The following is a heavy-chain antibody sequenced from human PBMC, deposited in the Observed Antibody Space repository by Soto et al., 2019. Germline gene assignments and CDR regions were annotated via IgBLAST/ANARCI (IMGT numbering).Heavy chain of an antibody. J-gene: IGHJ5*02. CDR1: GGTFSSYT. D-gene: IGHD1-1*01. CDR3: AINWNDDEYNWFDP. V-gene: IGHV1-69*02. Sequence: ASVKVSCQASGGTFSSYTISWVRQAPGQGLEWMGRIIPILGIANYAQKFQGRVTITADKSTSTAYMELSSLRSEDTAVYYCAINWNDDEYNWFDPWGQGTLVTVSS. CDR2: IIPILGIA.